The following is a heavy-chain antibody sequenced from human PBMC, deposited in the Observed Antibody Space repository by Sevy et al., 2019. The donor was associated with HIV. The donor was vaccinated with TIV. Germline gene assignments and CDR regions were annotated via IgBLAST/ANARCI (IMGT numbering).Heavy chain of an antibody. J-gene: IGHJ5*02. D-gene: IGHD2-15*01. Sequence: SETLSLTCAVSGGSISSGAFAWSWIRQPPGKGLEWVGFIYDSGTTYYSPSLKTRVIISLDKSRNQFSLSLTSVTAADTAVYYCARVNSGVRTNWFDPWGQGTLVTVSS. CDR3: ARVNSGVRTNWFDP. CDR1: GGSISSGAFA. CDR2: IYDSGTT. V-gene: IGHV4-30-2*01.